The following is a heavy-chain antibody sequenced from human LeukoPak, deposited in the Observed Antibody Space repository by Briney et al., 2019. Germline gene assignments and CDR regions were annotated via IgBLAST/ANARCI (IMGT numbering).Heavy chain of an antibody. CDR1: GFTFSSYA. V-gene: IGHV3-33*01. D-gene: IGHD6-19*01. CDR2: IWYDGSNK. CDR3: ARNQEALAGGNLPTAIDH. Sequence: PGGSLRLSCAASGFTFSSYAMHWVRQSPGKGLEWVAVIWYDGSNKYYADFVKGRFTVSRDNSKNTLYLQMNSLRAEDTAVYYCARNQEALAGGNLPTAIDHWGQGTPVTVSS. J-gene: IGHJ4*02.